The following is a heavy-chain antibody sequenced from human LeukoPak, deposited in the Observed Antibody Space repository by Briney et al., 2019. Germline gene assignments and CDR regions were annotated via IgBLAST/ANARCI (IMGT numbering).Heavy chain of an antibody. CDR1: GGSFSGYY. J-gene: IGHJ6*02. CDR2: IFHSGST. Sequence: SETLSLTCAVYGGSFSGYYWSWIRQPPGKGLEWMGYIFHSGSTTYNPSLSSRLTISVDTSKNQFSLELSSVTAADTAVYYCARQGISGSYLTGLDVWGQGTTVTVSS. CDR3: ARQGISGSYLTGLDV. D-gene: IGHD3-22*01. V-gene: IGHV4-59*08.